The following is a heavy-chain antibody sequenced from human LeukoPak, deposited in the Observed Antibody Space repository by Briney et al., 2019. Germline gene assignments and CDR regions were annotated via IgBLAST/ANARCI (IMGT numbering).Heavy chain of an antibody. J-gene: IGHJ4*02. CDR2: IRYDGSNK. Sequence: PGGSLRLSCAASGFTFSSYGMHWVRQAPGKGLEWVAFIRYDGSNKYYADSVKGRFTISRDNSKNTLYLQMNSLRAEDTAVYYCAKDAAAYCGGDCYSCADYWGQGTLVTVSS. CDR3: AKDAAAYCGGDCYSCADY. D-gene: IGHD2-21*02. V-gene: IGHV3-30*02. CDR1: GFTFSSYG.